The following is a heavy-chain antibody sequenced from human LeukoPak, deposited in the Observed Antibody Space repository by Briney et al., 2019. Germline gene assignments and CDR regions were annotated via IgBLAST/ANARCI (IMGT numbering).Heavy chain of an antibody. J-gene: IGHJ3*02. V-gene: IGHV3-11*01. CDR1: GFIFSDYY. CDR3: ARARPLYNTSGYYLYAAFDI. Sequence: GSLRLSCAASGFIFSDYYMSWIRQAPGKGLEWVSYISTSGSTITYADSVRGRFTFSRDNAKNSLYLQMNSLSAADTAVYYCARARPLYNTSGYYLYAAFDIWGQGTKVTVSS. CDR2: ISTSGSTI. D-gene: IGHD3-22*01.